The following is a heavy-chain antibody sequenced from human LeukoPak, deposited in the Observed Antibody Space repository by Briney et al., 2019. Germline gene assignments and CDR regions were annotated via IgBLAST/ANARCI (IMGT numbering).Heavy chain of an antibody. J-gene: IGHJ4*02. CDR3: ARAEFSSGDFDY. V-gene: IGHV4-38-2*02. CDR2: IYHSGST. CDR1: NYSIRSNYY. D-gene: IGHD6-19*01. Sequence: PSETLSLTCTVSNYSIRSNYYWGWIRQPPGKGLEWIGSIYHSGSTYYNPSLKSRVTISVDTSYNQFSLRLSSVTAADTAVYYCARAEFSSGDFDYWGQGTLVTVSS.